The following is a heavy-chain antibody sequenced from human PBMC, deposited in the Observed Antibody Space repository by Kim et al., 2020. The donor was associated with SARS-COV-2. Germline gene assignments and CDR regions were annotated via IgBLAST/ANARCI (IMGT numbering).Heavy chain of an antibody. CDR3: AAGAAGGYNYFPLGV. V-gene: IGHV1-58*01. D-gene: IGHD6-13*01. CDR2: IVFGSERT. CDR1: GFTFTNSA. J-gene: IGHJ6*02. Sequence: SVKVSCKASGFTFTNSALQWVRQARGQRPAWVGRIVFGSERTQYAQKFQERLTITWDMSTSTAYMELSSLRADDTAVYYCAAGAAGGYNYFPLGVWGQGATVTVSS.